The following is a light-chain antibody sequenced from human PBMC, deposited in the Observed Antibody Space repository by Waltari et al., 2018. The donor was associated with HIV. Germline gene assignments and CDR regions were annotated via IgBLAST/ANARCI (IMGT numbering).Light chain of an antibody. J-gene: IGLJ2*01. CDR2: SNN. CDR3: AAWDDSLNVL. V-gene: IGLV1-44*01. Sequence: QSVLTQPPPASGPPGQRVTISCSGSRSNIGSNTVNWYQQLPGTAPKLRIHSNNQRPSGVPDRFSGSKSGTSASLAISGLQSEDEADYYCAAWDDSLNVLFGGGTKLTVL. CDR1: RSNIGSNT.